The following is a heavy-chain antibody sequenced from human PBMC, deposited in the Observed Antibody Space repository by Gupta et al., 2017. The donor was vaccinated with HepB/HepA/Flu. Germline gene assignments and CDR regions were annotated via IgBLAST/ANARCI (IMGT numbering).Heavy chain of an antibody. CDR3: ARGRVPTTKSGWLDP. J-gene: IGHJ5*02. Sequence: QVQLVQSGPEVKPPGASVKISCKASQDTFTSHYIHWVRQAPGQGLEWLGVINPIGDGTNYAQKFRGRVTLTRDTSTSSFYMEFTSLRSEDTAVYYCARGRVPTTKSGWLDPWGQGTLVTVS. CDR2: INPIGDGT. V-gene: IGHV1-46*01. CDR1: QDTFTSHY. D-gene: IGHD1-26*01.